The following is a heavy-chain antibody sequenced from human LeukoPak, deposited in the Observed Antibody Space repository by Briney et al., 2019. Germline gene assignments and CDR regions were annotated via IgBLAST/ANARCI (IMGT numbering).Heavy chain of an antibody. CDR2: INPNSGGT. CDR1: GYTFTSYD. V-gene: IGHV1-2*02. J-gene: IGHJ6*03. Sequence: ASVKVSCKASGYTFTSYDINWVRQATGQGLEWMGWINPNSGGTNYAQKFQGRVTMTRDTSISTAYMELSRLRSDDTAVYYCAREGHYYYMDVWGKGTTVTVSS. CDR3: AREGHYYYMDV.